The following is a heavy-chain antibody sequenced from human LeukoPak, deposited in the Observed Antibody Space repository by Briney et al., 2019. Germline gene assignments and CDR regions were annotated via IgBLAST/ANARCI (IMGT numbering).Heavy chain of an antibody. CDR3: AKTRDQRYYDSSGYLDY. J-gene: IGHJ4*02. Sequence: SVKGRFTISRDNSKNTLYLQMNSLRAEDTAVYYCAKTRDQRYYDSSGYLDYWGQGTLVTVSS. D-gene: IGHD3-22*01. V-gene: IGHV3-30*02.